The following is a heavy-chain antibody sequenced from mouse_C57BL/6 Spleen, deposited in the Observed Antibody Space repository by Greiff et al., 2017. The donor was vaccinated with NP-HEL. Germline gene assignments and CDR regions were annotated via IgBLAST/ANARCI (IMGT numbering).Heavy chain of an antibody. CDR2: IDPSDSET. J-gene: IGHJ2*01. D-gene: IGHD2-3*01. CDR1: GYTFTSYW. Sequence: QVQLQQPGAELVRPGSSVKLSCKASGYTFTSYWMHWVKQRPIQGLEWIGNIDPSDSETHYNQKFKDKATLTVDKSSSTAYMQLSSLTSKDSAVYYCARDDGYYRYYFDYWGQGTTLTVSS. CDR3: ARDDGYYRYYFDY. V-gene: IGHV1-52*01.